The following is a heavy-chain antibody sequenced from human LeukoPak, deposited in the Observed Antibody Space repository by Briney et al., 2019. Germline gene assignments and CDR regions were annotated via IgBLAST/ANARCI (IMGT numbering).Heavy chain of an antibody. CDR3: ARALIGFGESTFDP. D-gene: IGHD3-10*01. V-gene: IGHV4-4*07. Sequence: PAETLSLTCTVSGASTSGHYGRWTRQPAGNGLEWIGQFFISGNINYNPPLRSQVTMSVDTSKNQFSLKLTSVSAANTAVYYCARALIGFGESTFDPGARGTLATVS. CDR2: FFISGNI. J-gene: IGHJ5*02. CDR1: GASTSGHY.